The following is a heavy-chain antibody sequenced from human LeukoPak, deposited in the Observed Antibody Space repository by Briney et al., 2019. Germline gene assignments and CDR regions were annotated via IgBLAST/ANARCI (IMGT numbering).Heavy chain of an antibody. CDR2: ISSSGSTI. Sequence: GGSLRLSCAASGFTFSDYYMSWIRQAPGKGLEWVSYISSSGSTIYYADSVKGRFTISRDNAKNSLYLQMNSLRAEDTAVYYCARGSRRRAYYYGSGSEYGMYVWGQGTTVTVSS. D-gene: IGHD3-10*01. J-gene: IGHJ6*02. CDR1: GFTFSDYY. V-gene: IGHV3-11*01. CDR3: ARGSRRRAYYYGSGSEYGMYV.